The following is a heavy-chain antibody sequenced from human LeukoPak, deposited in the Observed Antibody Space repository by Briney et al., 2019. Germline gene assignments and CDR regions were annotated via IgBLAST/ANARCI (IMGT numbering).Heavy chain of an antibody. CDR3: ARMIGSGPYYYYYYGMDV. CDR1: GFTFSSYA. J-gene: IGHJ6*02. D-gene: IGHD6-19*01. V-gene: IGHV3-30-3*01. Sequence: GGSLRLSCAASGFTFSSYAMSWVRQAPGKGLEWVAVISYDGSNKYYADSVKGRFTISRDNSKNTLYLQMNSLRAEDTAVYYCARMIGSGPYYYYYYGMDVWGQGTTVTVSS. CDR2: ISYDGSNK.